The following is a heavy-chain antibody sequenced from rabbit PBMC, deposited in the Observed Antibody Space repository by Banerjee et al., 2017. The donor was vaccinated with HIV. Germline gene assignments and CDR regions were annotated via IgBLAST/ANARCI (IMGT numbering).Heavy chain of an antibody. CDR2: IYIGSGNT. D-gene: IGHD7-1*01. CDR1: GFSFSSSYY. J-gene: IGHJ4*01. Sequence: QEQLEESGGDLVKPEGSLTLTCTASGFSFSSSYYMCWVRQAPGKGLEWIGSIYIGSGNTYYASWAKGRFTISKTSSTTVTLQMTSLTAADTATYFCARSSTGMVGNLWGPGTLVTVS. V-gene: IGHV1S45*01. CDR3: ARSSTGMVGNL.